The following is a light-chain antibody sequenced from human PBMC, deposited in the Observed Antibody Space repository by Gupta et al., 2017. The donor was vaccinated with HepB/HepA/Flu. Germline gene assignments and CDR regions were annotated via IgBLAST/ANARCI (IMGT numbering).Light chain of an antibody. CDR2: AAS. CDR3: QQTYTYPRT. Sequence: DIQMTQSPSSLSASVGDRVTITCRASQNIDNFLNWYQQKPGKAPNLLIHAASSLHSGVPSRFSGSGSGTDFTLTISSLQPEDSATFYCQQTYTYPRTFGQGTKVEIQ. J-gene: IGKJ1*01. CDR1: QNIDNF. V-gene: IGKV1-39*01.